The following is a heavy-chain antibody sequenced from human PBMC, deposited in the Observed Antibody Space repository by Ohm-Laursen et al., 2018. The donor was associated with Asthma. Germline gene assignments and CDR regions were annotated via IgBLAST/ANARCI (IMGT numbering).Heavy chain of an antibody. Sequence: SLRLSCAASGFTFSSYALHWVRQAPGKGLEWVAVIWYDGSNKYYADSVKGRFTISRDNSKNTLYLQMNSLRAEDTAVYYCAREGRDLEAARPDYYYGMDVWGQGTTVTVSS. CDR3: AREGRDLEAARPDYYYGMDV. D-gene: IGHD6-6*01. CDR1: GFTFSSYA. V-gene: IGHV3-33*08. CDR2: IWYDGSNK. J-gene: IGHJ6*02.